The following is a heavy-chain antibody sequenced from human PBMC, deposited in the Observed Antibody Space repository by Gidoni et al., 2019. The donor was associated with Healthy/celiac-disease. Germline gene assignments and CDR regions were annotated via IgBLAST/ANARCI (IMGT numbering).Heavy chain of an antibody. D-gene: IGHD2-15*01. V-gene: IGHV3-33*01. CDR1: GFTFSSYG. CDR2: IWYDGSNK. Sequence: QVQLVESGGGVVQPGRSLRLSCAASGFTFSSYGIPWVRQAPGKGLEWVAVIWYDGSNKYYADSVKGRFTISRDNSKNTLYLQMNSLRAEDTAVYYCARGPSYCSGGSCYSGYYGMDVWGQGTTVTVSS. CDR3: ARGPSYCSGGSCYSGYYGMDV. J-gene: IGHJ6*02.